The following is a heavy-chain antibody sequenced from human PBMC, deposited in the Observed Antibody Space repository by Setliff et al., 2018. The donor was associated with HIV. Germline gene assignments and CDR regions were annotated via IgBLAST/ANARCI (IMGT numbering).Heavy chain of an antibody. Sequence: TLSLTCTVSRGSINSHYWSWIRQPPGKGLEWIGYIYNSGSTNYNPSLKSRVTISIDTSKNQFSLNLSSVTAADTAVYYCARNRLTVAAVRYHYTDVWGKGTTVTVSS. CDR3: ARNRLTVAAVRYHYTDV. CDR2: IYNSGST. CDR1: RGSINSHY. D-gene: IGHD6-19*01. J-gene: IGHJ6*03. V-gene: IGHV4-59*11.